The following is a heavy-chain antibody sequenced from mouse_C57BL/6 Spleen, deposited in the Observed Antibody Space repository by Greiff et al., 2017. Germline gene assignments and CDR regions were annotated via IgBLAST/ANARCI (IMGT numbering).Heavy chain of an antibody. CDR3: ARGYGSSYDAMDY. V-gene: IGHV1-81*01. J-gene: IGHJ4*01. Sequence: QVQLQQSGAELARPGASVKLSCKASGYTFTSYGISWVKQRTGQGLEWIGESYPRSGNTYYNEKFKGKATLTADKSSSTAYMELRSLTSEDSAVYFCARGYGSSYDAMDYWGQGTSVTVSS. D-gene: IGHD1-1*01. CDR2: SYPRSGNT. CDR1: GYTFTSYG.